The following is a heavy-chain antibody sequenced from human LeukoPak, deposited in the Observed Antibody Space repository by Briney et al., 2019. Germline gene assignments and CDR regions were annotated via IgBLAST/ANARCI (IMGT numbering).Heavy chain of an antibody. CDR1: GGSFSGYY. D-gene: IGHD3-10*01. J-gene: IGHJ4*02. V-gene: IGHV4-34*01. CDR2: INHSGST. CDR3: ARFPMVRGVIAFDY. Sequence: PSETLSLTCAVYGGSFSGYYWSWIRQPPGKGLEWIGEINHSGSTNYNPSLKSRVTISVDTPKNQFSLKLSSVTAADTAVYYCARFPMVRGVIAFDYWGQGTLVTVSS.